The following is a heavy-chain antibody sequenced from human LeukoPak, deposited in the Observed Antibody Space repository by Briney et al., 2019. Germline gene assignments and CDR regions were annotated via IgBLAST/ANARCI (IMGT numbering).Heavy chain of an antibody. CDR3: AKASGAGEKYSYSMDV. CDR1: GFTFRNYG. CDR2: IRYDGDNK. D-gene: IGHD3-16*01. Sequence: PGGSLRLSCVASGFTFRNYGIYWVRQAPGKGLEWVTFIRYDGDNKYYADSVKGRFSVSRDNSKNTVYVHIHTLRTEDTAIYYCAKASGAGEKYSYSMDVWGKGTTV. V-gene: IGHV3-30*02. J-gene: IGHJ6*03.